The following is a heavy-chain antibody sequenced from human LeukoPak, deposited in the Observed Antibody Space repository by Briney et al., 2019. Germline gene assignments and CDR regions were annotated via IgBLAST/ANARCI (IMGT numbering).Heavy chain of an antibody. V-gene: IGHV3-74*01. CDR3: ARDAVDTANAV. CDR1: GFTFTTYW. CDR2: INSDGSIT. D-gene: IGHD5-18*01. Sequence: GGSLRLSCAASGFTFTTYWMHWVRQAPGKGLVWVSHINSDGSITSYADSVKGRFTISRDNAKNTLYLQMNSLRAEDTAVYHCARDAVDTANAVWGQGTTVTVSS. J-gene: IGHJ6*02.